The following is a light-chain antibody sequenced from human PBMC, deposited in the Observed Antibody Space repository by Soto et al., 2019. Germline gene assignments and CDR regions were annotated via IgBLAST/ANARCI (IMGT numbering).Light chain of an antibody. V-gene: IGLV2-14*01. CDR2: EVS. J-gene: IGLJ1*01. CDR1: SSDIGIYDY. CDR3: SSYTNVNTLV. Sequence: QSVLTQPASVSGSPGQSITISCTGTSSDIGIYDYVSWYQRHPGRAPQLMIYEVSNRPSGVSRRFTGSKSGNTASLTISGLQAEDEADYFCSSYTNVNTLVFGGGTKATVL.